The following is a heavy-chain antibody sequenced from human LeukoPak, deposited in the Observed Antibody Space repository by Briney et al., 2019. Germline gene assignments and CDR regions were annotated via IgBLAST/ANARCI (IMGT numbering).Heavy chain of an antibody. V-gene: IGHV1-2*02. CDR3: ARVRGYDYVWGSCPY. J-gene: IGHJ4*02. CDR2: IHPSSGDI. CDR1: GYTFTGCY. D-gene: IGHD3-16*01. Sequence: ASVKVSCKASGYTFTGCYMQWVRQAPGQGLEWMGWIHPSSGDINYSQKFQGRVTMTRYTSISTAYMELSRLTSDDTAVYYCARVRGYDYVWGSCPYWGQGTLVTVSS.